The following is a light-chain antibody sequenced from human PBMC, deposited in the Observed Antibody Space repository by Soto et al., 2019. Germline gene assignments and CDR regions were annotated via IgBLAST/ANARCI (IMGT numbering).Light chain of an antibody. CDR2: DVS. CDR1: SSGVGGYDF. Sequence: QSVLTQPPSASGSPGQSVTISWTRTSSGVGGYDFVAWHQQHPGKAPRLMIYDVSKRPSGVPDRFSGSKSGYTASLTVSGLQAEDEADYYCSSFVGGNIYVFGTGTKVTVL. CDR3: SSFVGGNIYV. V-gene: IGLV2-8*01. J-gene: IGLJ1*01.